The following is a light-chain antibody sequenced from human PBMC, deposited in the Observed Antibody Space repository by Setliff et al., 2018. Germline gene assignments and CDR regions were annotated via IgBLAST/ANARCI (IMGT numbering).Light chain of an antibody. CDR3: GTWDSRLSYV. CDR1: SSNIGNNY. CDR2: DNN. J-gene: IGLJ1*01. Sequence: QSVLTQPPSVSAAPGQKVTISCSGSSSNIGNNYNYVSWYQQLPGTAPKLLIYDNNKRPPGIPDRFSGSKSGTSATLGITGLQTGDEADYYCGTWDSRLSYVFGTGTKVTVL. V-gene: IGLV1-51*01.